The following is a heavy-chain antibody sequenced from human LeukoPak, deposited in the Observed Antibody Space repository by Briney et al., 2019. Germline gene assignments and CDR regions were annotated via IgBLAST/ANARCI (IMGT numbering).Heavy chain of an antibody. J-gene: IGHJ6*02. CDR1: GFTFSSYW. CDR2: INGDGSST. Sequence: PGGSLRLSCAASGFTFSSYWMHWVRQAPGKGLVWVSRINGDGSSTSYADSVKGRFTISRDSAKHTLYLQMNSLRAEDTAVYYCSRVGGVGELFDGMDVWGQGTTVTVS. CDR3: SRVGGVGELFDGMDV. D-gene: IGHD3-10*01. V-gene: IGHV3-74*01.